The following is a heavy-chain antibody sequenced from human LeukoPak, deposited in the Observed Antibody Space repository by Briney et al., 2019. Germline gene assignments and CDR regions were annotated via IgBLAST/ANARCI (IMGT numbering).Heavy chain of an antibody. CDR2: IYTSGST. D-gene: IGHD6-19*01. Sequence: PSETLSLTCTVSGGSISSYYWSWIRQPAGKGLEWIGRIYTSGSTNYNPSLKSRVTISVDTSKNQFSLKLSSVTAADTAVYYCARGVILAVAAPRPYYYYGMDVWGQGTTVTVSS. CDR1: GGSISSYY. V-gene: IGHV4-4*07. J-gene: IGHJ6*02. CDR3: ARGVILAVAAPRPYYYYGMDV.